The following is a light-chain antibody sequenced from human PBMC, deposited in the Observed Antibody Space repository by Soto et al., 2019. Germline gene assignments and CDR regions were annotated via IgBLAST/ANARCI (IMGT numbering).Light chain of an antibody. J-gene: IGKJ1*01. CDR3: QQRSTWPQT. V-gene: IGKV3-11*01. CDR1: QSVSSNY. Sequence: PGERATLACRASQSVSSNYFAWYQQKPGQAPRLLIYESSNRATGIPARFSGSGSGPDFSLTISSLEPEDFAVYYCQQRSTWPQTYGQGTKVDIK. CDR2: ESS.